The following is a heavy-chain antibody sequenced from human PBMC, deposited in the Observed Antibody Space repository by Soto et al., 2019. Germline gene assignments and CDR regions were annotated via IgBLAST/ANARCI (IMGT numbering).Heavy chain of an antibody. Sequence: QVHLVQSGAEVKKPGASVNVSCKTSGYTFTRNGISWVRQAPGQGLEWMGWISPNSGNIKYAQKLQGRVIMTTDTSTSTPYMELRSLRSDDTAVYCCVIDRDSNSWPSREVWGPGTTVTVSS. CDR1: GYTFTRNG. CDR3: VIDRDSNSWPSREV. J-gene: IGHJ6*02. D-gene: IGHD3-22*01. V-gene: IGHV1-18*01. CDR2: ISPNSGNI.